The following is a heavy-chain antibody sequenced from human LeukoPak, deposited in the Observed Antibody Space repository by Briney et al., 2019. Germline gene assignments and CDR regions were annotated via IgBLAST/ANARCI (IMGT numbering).Heavy chain of an antibody. CDR1: GGSFSGYY. V-gene: IGHV4-34*01. CDR2: INHSGST. J-gene: IGHJ4*02. CDR3: ARGVPAAGSYYTIFNS. D-gene: IGHD3-10*01. Sequence: SETLSLTCAVYGGSFSGYYWSWIRQPPGKGLEWIGEINHSGSTNYNPSLKSRVTISVDTSKNQFSLKVSSVTAADTAVYYCARGVPAAGSYYTIFNSWGQGTLVTVSS.